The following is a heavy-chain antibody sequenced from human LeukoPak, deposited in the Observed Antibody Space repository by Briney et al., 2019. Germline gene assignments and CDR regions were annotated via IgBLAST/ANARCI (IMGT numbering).Heavy chain of an antibody. CDR2: IYYSGST. Sequence: SETLSLTCTVSGGSISSSSYYWGWIRQPPGMGLEWIGSIYYSGSTYYNPSLKSRVTISVDTSKNQFSLKLSSVTAADTAVYYCARRPYYGDYGYFDLWGRGTLVTVSS. V-gene: IGHV4-39*01. CDR3: ARRPYYGDYGYFDL. CDR1: GGSISSSSYY. D-gene: IGHD4-17*01. J-gene: IGHJ2*01.